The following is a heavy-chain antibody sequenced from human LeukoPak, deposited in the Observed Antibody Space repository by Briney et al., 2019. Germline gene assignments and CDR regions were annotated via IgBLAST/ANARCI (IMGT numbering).Heavy chain of an antibody. J-gene: IGHJ6*03. CDR1: GDSVSSNSAA. CDR3: ARVVRNRVVGSSYYYYYMDV. V-gene: IGHV6-1*01. Sequence: SQTLSLTCAISGDSVSSNSAAWNWIRQSPSRGLEWLGRTYYRSKWYNDYAVSVKSRITINPDTSKNQFSLQLNSVTPEDTAVYYCARVVRNRVVGSSYYYYYMDVWGKGTTVTVSS. CDR2: TYYRSKWYN. D-gene: IGHD2-2*01.